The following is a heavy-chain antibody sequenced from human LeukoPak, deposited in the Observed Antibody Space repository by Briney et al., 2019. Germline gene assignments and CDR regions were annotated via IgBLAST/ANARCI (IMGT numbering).Heavy chain of an antibody. D-gene: IGHD6-6*01. Sequence: SETLCLTCTISGGSISSSSYYWGWIRQPPGKGLEWIGNIYYSGRTYYNPSLESRVTISLDTSKNQFSLRLSSVTAADTAVYHCATDSSSYDAFDIWGQGTMVTVSS. J-gene: IGHJ3*02. V-gene: IGHV4-39*07. CDR2: IYYSGRT. CDR1: GGSISSSSYY. CDR3: ATDSSSYDAFDI.